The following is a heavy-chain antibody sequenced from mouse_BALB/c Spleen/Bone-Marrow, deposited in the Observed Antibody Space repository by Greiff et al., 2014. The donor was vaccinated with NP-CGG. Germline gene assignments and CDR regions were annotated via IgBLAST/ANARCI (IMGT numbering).Heavy chain of an antibody. CDR3: ASATAATYYAMDY. Sequence: VQLQQSGAELVKPGASVKLSCTASGFNIKDTYMHWVKQRPEQGLEWIGRTDPANGNTKYDPKFQGKATITADTSSNTAYLQVSSLTSEDTAVYYCASATAATYYAMDYWGQGTSVTVSS. CDR1: GFNIKDTY. V-gene: IGHV14-3*02. J-gene: IGHJ4*01. CDR2: TDPANGNT. D-gene: IGHD1-2*01.